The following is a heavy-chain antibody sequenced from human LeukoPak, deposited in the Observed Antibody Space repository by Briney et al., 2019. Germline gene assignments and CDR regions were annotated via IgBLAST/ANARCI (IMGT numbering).Heavy chain of an antibody. CDR2: LYSAGTT. CDR3: ARLYDRSGYGAFDI. CDR1: GFTFSDYY. V-gene: IGHV3-66*02. J-gene: IGHJ3*02. D-gene: IGHD3-22*01. Sequence: GGSLRLSCAASGFTFSDYYMSWIRQAPGKGLEWVSVLYSAGTTYYPDSVKGRFTISRDNSQNTLYLQLDSLRAEDTAVYYCARLYDRSGYGAFDIWGQGTMVTVSS.